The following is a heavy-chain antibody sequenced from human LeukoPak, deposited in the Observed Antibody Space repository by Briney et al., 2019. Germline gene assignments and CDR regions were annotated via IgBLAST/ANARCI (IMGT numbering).Heavy chain of an antibody. Sequence: GGSLRLSCAASGFTFSSYWMSWVRQAPGKGLEWVANIKQDGSEKYYVDSVKGRFTISRDNAKSSLYLQVNSLRAEDTAVYYCATEVSYDSSGYYYGAFDIWGQGTMVTVSS. CDR2: IKQDGSEK. V-gene: IGHV3-7*01. D-gene: IGHD3-22*01. J-gene: IGHJ3*02. CDR3: ATEVSYDSSGYYYGAFDI. CDR1: GFTFSSYW.